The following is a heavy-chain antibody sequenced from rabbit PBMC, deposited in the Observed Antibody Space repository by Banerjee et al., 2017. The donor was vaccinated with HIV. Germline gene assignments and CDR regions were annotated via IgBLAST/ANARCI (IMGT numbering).Heavy chain of an antibody. D-gene: IGHD7-1*01. J-gene: IGHJ4*01. CDR1: GFSFRSSYC. V-gene: IGHV1S45*01. CDR2: IYVGSSGST. Sequence: QEQLEETGGGLVQPEGSLTLTCTASGFSFRSSYCICWVRQNPGKGLERIECIYVGSSGSTNYPRWAKGRFTIAKRSSNTVTLQMTSMTTTDPVTSFYAGGVPGNSSWALWGRGTLFTFS. CDR3: AGGVPGNSSWAL.